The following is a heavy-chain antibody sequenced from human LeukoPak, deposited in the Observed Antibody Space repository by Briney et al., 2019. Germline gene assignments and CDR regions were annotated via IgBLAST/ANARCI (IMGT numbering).Heavy chain of an antibody. CDR3: ARDQAGRYSDY. D-gene: IGHD6-13*01. CDR2: ISSSGSTI. Sequence: GGSLRLSCAASGFTFSSYEMNWARQAPGKGLEWVSYISSSGSTIYYADSVKGRFTIPRDNAKNSLYLQMNSLRAEDSAVYYCARDQAGRYSDYWGQGTLVTVSS. J-gene: IGHJ4*02. CDR1: GFTFSSYE. V-gene: IGHV3-48*03.